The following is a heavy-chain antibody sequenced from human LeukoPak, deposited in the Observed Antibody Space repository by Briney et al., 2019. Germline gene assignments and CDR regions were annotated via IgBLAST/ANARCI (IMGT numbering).Heavy chain of an antibody. Sequence: PGGSLRLSCAASGFSFRGYYMSWIRQAPGKGLEWVAYISDSGSYTNHADSVRGRFTISRDNAKKSLFLQMINLRADDTAVYFCARTVGRGPGGHFDYWGQGALVSLSS. V-gene: IGHV3-11*03. J-gene: IGHJ4*02. CDR3: ARTVGRGPGGHFDY. CDR2: ISDSGSYT. D-gene: IGHD4-23*01. CDR1: GFSFRGYY.